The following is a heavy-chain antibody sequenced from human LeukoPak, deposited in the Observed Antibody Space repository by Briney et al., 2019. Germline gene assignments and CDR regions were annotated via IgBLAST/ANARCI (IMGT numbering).Heavy chain of an antibody. V-gene: IGHV3-21*04. J-gene: IGHJ6*03. D-gene: IGHD6-13*01. CDR2: ISSSSSYI. Sequence: GGSLRLSCAASGFTFSSYSMNWVRQAPGKGLEWVSSISSSSSYIYYADSVKGRFTISRDNSKNTLYLQMNSLRAEDTAVYYCAKEGLAAAGTNYYYYMDVWGKGTTVTISS. CDR3: AKEGLAAAGTNYYYYMDV. CDR1: GFTFSSYS.